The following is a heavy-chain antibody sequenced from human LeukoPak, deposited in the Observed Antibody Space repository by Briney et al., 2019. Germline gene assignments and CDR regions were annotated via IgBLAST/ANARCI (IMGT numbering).Heavy chain of an antibody. CDR3: AHTSMVRGVIAPYFDF. J-gene: IGHJ4*02. CDR2: LYWDDDK. V-gene: IGHV2-5*02. CDR1: GFSLSTSGVG. D-gene: IGHD3-10*01. Sequence: SGPTLVKPTQTLTLTCTFSGFSLSTSGVGVGWIRQPPRKALEWLALLYWDDDKRFSPSLKSRLTITKDTSKNQVVLTMPNMDPVDTATYYCAHTSMVRGVIAPYFDFWGQGTLVTVSS.